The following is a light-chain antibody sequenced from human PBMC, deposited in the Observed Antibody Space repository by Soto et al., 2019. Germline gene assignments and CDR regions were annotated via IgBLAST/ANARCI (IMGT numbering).Light chain of an antibody. Sequence: LTQSPSSLSASVGDRVTITCRASQDISTYLAWYQRKPGQAPRILIFGASSRASGIPDRFSGSGSGTDFTLTISRLEPEDFAVYYCQHYGSSSWTFGQGTKVDIK. V-gene: IGKV3-20*01. CDR3: QHYGSSSWT. J-gene: IGKJ1*01. CDR2: GAS. CDR1: QDISTY.